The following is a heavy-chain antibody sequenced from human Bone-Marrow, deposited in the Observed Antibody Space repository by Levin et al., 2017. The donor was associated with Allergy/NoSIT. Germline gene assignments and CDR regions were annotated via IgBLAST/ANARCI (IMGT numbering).Heavy chain of an antibody. V-gene: IGHV1-69*06. CDR2: IIPIFGTA. J-gene: IGHJ4*02. CDR3: AIDLAAQGEDY. D-gene: IGHD3-16*01. Sequence: ASVKVSCKASGGTFSSYAISWVRQAPGQGLEWMGGIIPIFGTANYAQKFQGRVTITADKSTSTAYMELSSLRSEDTAVYYCAIDLAAQGEDYWGQGTLVTVSS. CDR1: GGTFSSYA.